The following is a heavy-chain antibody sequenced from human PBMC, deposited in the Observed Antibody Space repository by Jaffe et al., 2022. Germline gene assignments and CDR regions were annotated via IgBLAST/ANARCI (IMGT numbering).Heavy chain of an antibody. CDR3: AKDHYYDFWSGYYMSYFDY. J-gene: IGHJ4*02. D-gene: IGHD3-3*01. V-gene: IGHV3-30*02. CDR1: GFTFSSYG. CDR2: IRYDGSNK. Sequence: QVQLVESGGGVVQPGGSLRLSCAASGFTFSSYGMHWVRQAPGKGLEWVAFIRYDGSNKYYADSVKGRFTISRDNSKNTLYLQMNSLRAEDTAVYYCAKDHYYDFWSGYYMSYFDYWGQGTLVTVSS.